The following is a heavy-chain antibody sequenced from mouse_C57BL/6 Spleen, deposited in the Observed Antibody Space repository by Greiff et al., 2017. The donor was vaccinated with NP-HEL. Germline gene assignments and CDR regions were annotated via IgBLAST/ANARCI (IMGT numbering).Heavy chain of an antibody. J-gene: IGHJ4*01. CDR1: GYTFTSYW. V-gene: IGHV1-69*01. CDR2: IDPSDSYT. Sequence: VQLQESGAELVMPGASVKLSCKASGYTFTSYWMHWVKQRPGQGLEWIGEIDPSDSYTNYNQKFKGKSTLTVDKSSSTAYMQLSSLTSEDSAVYYCARTRRGDYWGQGTSVTVSS. CDR3: ARTRRGDY.